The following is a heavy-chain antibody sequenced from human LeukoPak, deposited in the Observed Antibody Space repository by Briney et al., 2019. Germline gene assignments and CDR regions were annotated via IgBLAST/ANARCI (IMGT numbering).Heavy chain of an antibody. CDR2: IYYSGST. Sequence: SQTLSLTCTVSGGSISSGDYYWSWIRQPPGKGLEWIGYIYYSGSTYYNPSLKSRVTISVDTSKNQFSLKLSSVTAADTAVYYCARLYYDILTGSAMSAWFDPWGQGTLVTVSS. CDR1: GGSISSGDYY. V-gene: IGHV4-30-4*01. CDR3: ARLYYDILTGSAMSAWFDP. J-gene: IGHJ5*02. D-gene: IGHD3-9*01.